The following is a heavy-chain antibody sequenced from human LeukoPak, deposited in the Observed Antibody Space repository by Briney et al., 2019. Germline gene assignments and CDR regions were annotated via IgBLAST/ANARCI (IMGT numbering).Heavy chain of an antibody. J-gene: IGHJ3*01. CDR1: GFTFSSYA. CDR2: ISGSGGST. D-gene: IGHD3-22*01. V-gene: IGHV3-23*01. Sequence: PGGSLRLSCGASGFTFSSYAMSWVRQAPGKVLEWVSGISGSGGSTYYADSVKGRFTISRDNSKNMLYVQMNSLRAEDTAVYYCAKGEDMIAAFGAFDVWGQGTMVTVSS. CDR3: AKGEDMIAAFGAFDV.